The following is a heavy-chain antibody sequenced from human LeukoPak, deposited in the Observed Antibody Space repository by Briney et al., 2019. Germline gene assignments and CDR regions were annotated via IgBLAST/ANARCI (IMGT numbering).Heavy chain of an antibody. CDR1: GFTFSSYS. CDR2: IKQDGSEK. J-gene: IGHJ4*02. CDR3: ARGRYCSGGGCHYFDY. V-gene: IGHV3-7*01. Sequence: VKPGGSLRLSCAASGFTFSSYSMSWVRQAPGKGLEWVANIKQDGSEKFYVDSVKGRFTISRDNAKNSVYLQMNSLRAEDTAVYYCARGRYCSGGGCHYFDYWGQGTLVTVSS. D-gene: IGHD2-15*01.